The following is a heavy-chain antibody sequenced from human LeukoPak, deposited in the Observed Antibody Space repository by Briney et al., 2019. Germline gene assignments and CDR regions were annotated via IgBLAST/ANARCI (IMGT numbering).Heavy chain of an antibody. V-gene: IGHV4-4*07. CDR1: GGSISSYY. D-gene: IGHD6-6*01. CDR2: IYTSGST. Sequence: SETLSLTCTVSGGSISSYYWSWIRQPAGKGLEWIGRIYTSGSTSYNPSLKSRVTMSVDTSKNQFSLKLSSVTAADTAVYYCARDEYSRSSYYYMDVWGKGTTVTVSS. J-gene: IGHJ6*03. CDR3: ARDEYSRSSYYYMDV.